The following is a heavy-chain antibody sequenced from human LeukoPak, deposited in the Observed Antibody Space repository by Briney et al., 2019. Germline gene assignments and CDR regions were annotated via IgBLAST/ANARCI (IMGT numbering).Heavy chain of an antibody. J-gene: IGHJ4*02. V-gene: IGHV4-34*01. CDR2: INHSGST. D-gene: IGHD3-22*01. CDR3: ARAQNGYYFVY. Sequence: SETLSLTCAVYGGSFSGYYWSWIRQPPGKGLEWTGEINHSGSTNYNPSLKSRVTISVDTSKNQFSLKLSSVTAADTAVYYCARAQNGYYFVYWGQGTLVTVSS. CDR1: GGSFSGYY.